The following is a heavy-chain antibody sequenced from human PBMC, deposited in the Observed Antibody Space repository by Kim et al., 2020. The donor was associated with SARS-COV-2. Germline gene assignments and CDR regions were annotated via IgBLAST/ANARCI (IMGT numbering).Heavy chain of an antibody. Sequence: SETLSLTCTVSGGSISSSSYYWGWIRQPPGKGLEWIGSIYYSGSTYYNPSLKSRVTISVDTSKNQFSLKLSSVTAADTAVYYCARPRRACVQTIPCYFD. CDR1: GGSISSSSYY. V-gene: IGHV4-39*01. CDR3: ARPRRACVQTIPCYFD. J-gene: IGHJ4*03. D-gene: IGHD2-21*01. CDR2: IYYSGST.